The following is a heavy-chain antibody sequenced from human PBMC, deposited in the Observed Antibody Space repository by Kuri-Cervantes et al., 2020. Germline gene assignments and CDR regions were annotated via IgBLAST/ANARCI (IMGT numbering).Heavy chain of an antibody. CDR2: ISSSSSTI. CDR1: GFIFSSYW. CDR3: ATFPKWGFDY. Sequence: GESLKISCAASGFIFSSYWMTWVRQAPGKGLEWVSYISSSSSTIYYADSVKGRFTISRDNAKNSLYLQMNSLRDEDTAVYYCATFPKWGFDYWGQGTLVTVSS. J-gene: IGHJ4*02. V-gene: IGHV3-48*02. D-gene: IGHD1-26*01.